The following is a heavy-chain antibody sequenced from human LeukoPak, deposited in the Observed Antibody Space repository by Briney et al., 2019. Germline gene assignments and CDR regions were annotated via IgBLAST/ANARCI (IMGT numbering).Heavy chain of an antibody. J-gene: IGHJ4*02. CDR3: ARAQFYDFFTY. CDR1: GYTFTGYY. D-gene: IGHD3-3*01. Sequence: VASVKVSCKASGYTFTGYYMHWVRQAPGQGLEWMGWLNPNTGGTKYAQKFQGRITMTRDTSISTAYMELSRLTSDDTAVYYCARAQFYDFFTYWGQGTQVTVSS. V-gene: IGHV1-2*02. CDR2: LNPNTGGT.